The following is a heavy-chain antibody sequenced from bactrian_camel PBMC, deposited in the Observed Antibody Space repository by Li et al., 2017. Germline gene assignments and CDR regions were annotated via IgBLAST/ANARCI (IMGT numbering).Heavy chain of an antibody. V-gene: IGHV3S63*01. CDR2: IYANDDTT. D-gene: IGHD2*01. CDR3: AVNSDRYRSCAGSPFDY. J-gene: IGHJ4*01. Sequence: VQLVESGGGSVQAGGSLRLSCTASRSTYWYCLGWFRQVPGKDREGVAVIYANDDTTYYADAVKGRFTISQDNAKNTLYLEMNKLRPDDTAMYYCAVNSDRYRSCAGSPFDYWGQGTQVTVS. CDR1: RSTYWYC.